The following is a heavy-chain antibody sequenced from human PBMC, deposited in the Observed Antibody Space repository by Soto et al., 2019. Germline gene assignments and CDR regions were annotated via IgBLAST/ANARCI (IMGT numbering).Heavy chain of an antibody. Sequence: SETLSLTCAVYGESFSGYYWSWIRQPPGKGLEWIGEINHSGSTSYNPSLKSRVTISLDTSKGQFSLNLTSLTTADTAVYFCARGGNRYSNVASGVGGFDYWGQGSLVTVSS. D-gene: IGHD5-12*01. CDR2: INHSGST. CDR3: ARGGNRYSNVASGVGGFDY. V-gene: IGHV4-34*01. CDR1: GESFSGYY. J-gene: IGHJ4*02.